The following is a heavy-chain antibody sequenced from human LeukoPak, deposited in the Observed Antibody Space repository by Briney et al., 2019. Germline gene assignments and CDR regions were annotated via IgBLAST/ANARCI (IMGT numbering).Heavy chain of an antibody. CDR1: GFTFGDYA. CDR2: IRSKAYGGTT. CDR3: TRDPYGSGSYLVY. J-gene: IGHJ4*02. V-gene: IGHV3-49*04. D-gene: IGHD3-10*01. Sequence: GGSLRLSCTASGFTFGDYAMSWVRQAPGKGLEWVGFIRSKAYGGTTEYAASVKGRFTISRDDSKSIAYLQMNSLKTEDTAVYYCTRDPYGSGSYLVYWGQGTLVTVSS.